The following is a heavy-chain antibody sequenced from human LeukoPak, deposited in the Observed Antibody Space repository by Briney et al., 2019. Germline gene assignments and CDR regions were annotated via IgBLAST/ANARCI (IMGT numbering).Heavy chain of an antibody. Sequence: ASVKVSCKPSGYTFTSYGISWVRQAPGQGLEWMGWISAYNGNTNYAQKLQGRVTMTTDTSTSTAYMELRSLRSDDTAVYYCARVFLYYDILTGYYGSWYFDYWGQGTLVTVSS. V-gene: IGHV1-18*01. CDR1: GYTFTSYG. CDR2: ISAYNGNT. J-gene: IGHJ4*02. CDR3: ARVFLYYDILTGYYGSWYFDY. D-gene: IGHD3-9*01.